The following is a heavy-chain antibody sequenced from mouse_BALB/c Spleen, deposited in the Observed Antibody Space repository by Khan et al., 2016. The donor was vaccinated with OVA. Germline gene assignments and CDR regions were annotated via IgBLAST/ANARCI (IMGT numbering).Heavy chain of an antibody. Sequence: QVRLQQSGAELARPGASVKMSCKASGYTFTSYTMHWVKQRPGQGLEWIGYINPRSSYTNYNQKFKDKATLTADKSSTTAYMQLSSLTSEDSAVYYCARRRKGYAMDYWGQGTSVTVSS. J-gene: IGHJ4*01. CDR2: INPRSSYT. CDR3: ARRRKGYAMDY. CDR1: GYTFTSYT. V-gene: IGHV1-4*01.